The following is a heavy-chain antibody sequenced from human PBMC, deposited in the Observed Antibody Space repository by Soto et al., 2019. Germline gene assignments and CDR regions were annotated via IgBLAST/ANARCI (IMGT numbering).Heavy chain of an antibody. CDR1: GGTFSSYS. Sequence: QVQLVQSGAEVKKPGSSVKVSCKASGGTFSSYSINWVRQAPGHGLEWMGVIIPIFGTANYAQKFQGRVTITADESTSTAYMELSSLRSEDTAVYYCARDGGRHSGGIDYWGQGTLVTVSS. CDR3: ARDGGRHSGGIDY. CDR2: IIPIFGTA. D-gene: IGHD1-26*01. V-gene: IGHV1-69*01. J-gene: IGHJ4*02.